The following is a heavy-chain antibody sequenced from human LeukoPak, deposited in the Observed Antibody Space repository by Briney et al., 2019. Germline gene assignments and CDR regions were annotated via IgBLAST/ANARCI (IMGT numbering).Heavy chain of an antibody. CDR1: GGSFSGYY. CDR2: INHSGST. V-gene: IGHV4-34*01. CDR3: ARGKGYSSSWYYYYYGMDV. D-gene: IGHD6-13*01. J-gene: IGHJ6*02. Sequence: SETLSLTCAVYGGSFSGYYWSWIRQPPGKGLEWIGEINHSGSTNYNPSLKSRVTISVDTSKNKFSLKLSSVTAADTAVYYCARGKGYSSSWYYYYYGMDVWGQGTTVTVSS.